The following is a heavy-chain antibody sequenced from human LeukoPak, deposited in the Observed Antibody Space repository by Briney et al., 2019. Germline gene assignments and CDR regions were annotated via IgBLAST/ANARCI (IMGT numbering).Heavy chain of an antibody. J-gene: IGHJ5*02. CDR2: INHSGST. CDR1: CGSFSGYY. D-gene: IGHD2-2*02. V-gene: IGHV4-34*01. CDR3: AASCYNSGEGFIGPQNWFDP. Sequence: SETLSLTCAVYCGSFSGYYWSWIRQPPGKGLEWIGEINHSGSTNYNPSLKSRVTISVDTSKNQFSLKLSSVTAADTAVYYCAASCYNSGEGFIGPQNWFDPWGQGTLVTVSS.